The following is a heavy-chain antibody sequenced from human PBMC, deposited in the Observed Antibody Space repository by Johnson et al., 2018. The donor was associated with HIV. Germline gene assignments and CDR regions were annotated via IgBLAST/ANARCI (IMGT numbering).Heavy chain of an antibody. CDR2: ISSSGRTI. CDR3: ATSGDKYSSNWGDAFDI. CDR1: GFTFSDYY. J-gene: IGHJ3*02. D-gene: IGHD6-13*01. V-gene: IGHV3-11*04. Sequence: QVQLVESGGGLVKPGGSLRLSCIASGFASGFTFSDYYMTWIRQAPGKGLEWVSYISSSGRTIRYEDSVKGRFTISRDNAENSLYLQMNSLRAEDTAVYYCATSGDKYSSNWGDAFDIWGQGTMVTVSS.